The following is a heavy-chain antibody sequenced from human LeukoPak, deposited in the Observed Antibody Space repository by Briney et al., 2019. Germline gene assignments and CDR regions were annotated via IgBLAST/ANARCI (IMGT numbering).Heavy chain of an antibody. CDR1: GYSFSNYW. CDR3: ASTIFGVINAAFDI. D-gene: IGHD3-3*01. J-gene: IGHJ3*02. V-gene: IGHV5-51*01. CDR2: IYPGDSDT. Sequence: GESLKISCKGSGYSFSNYWLGWVRQLPGKGLEWMGIIYPGDSDTTYSPSFQGQVTISVDKSISTAYLQWSSLTALDSAMYYCASTIFGVINAAFDIWGQGTMVSVSS.